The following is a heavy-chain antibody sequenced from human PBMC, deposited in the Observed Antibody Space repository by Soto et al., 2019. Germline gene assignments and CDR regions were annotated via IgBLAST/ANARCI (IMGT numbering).Heavy chain of an antibody. D-gene: IGHD5-12*01. CDR2: IYTSAST. J-gene: IGHJ6*02. V-gene: IGHV4-4*07. CDR1: GASVNSYS. Sequence: QVHLQESGPGLVKPSETLSLTCSVSGASVNSYSWSWIRQSAGKGLEWIGRIYTSASTTYSPSFKGRVTLSVDTSENQVFLNLTSVAAADTAIYYCAKDREEGYNFYYGMDVWGQGATVTVSS. CDR3: AKDREEGYNFYYGMDV.